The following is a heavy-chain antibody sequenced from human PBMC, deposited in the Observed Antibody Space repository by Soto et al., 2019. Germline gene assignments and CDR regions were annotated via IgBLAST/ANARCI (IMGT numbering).Heavy chain of an antibody. J-gene: IGHJ4*02. CDR3: ARGSSGPYFDY. Sequence: TFTGYYMHWVRQAPGQGLEWMGWINPSSGGTNYAQKFQGWVTMTRDTSISTAYMELSRLRSDDTAVYYCARGSSGPYFDYWGQGTLVTVSS. CDR2: INPSSGGT. D-gene: IGHD6-19*01. V-gene: IGHV1-2*04. CDR1: TFTGYY.